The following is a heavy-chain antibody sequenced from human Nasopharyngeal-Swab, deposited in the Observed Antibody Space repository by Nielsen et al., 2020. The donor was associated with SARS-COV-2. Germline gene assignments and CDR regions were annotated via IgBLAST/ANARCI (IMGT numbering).Heavy chain of an antibody. CDR2: INPNSGGT. D-gene: IGHD3-10*01. V-gene: IGHV1-2*02. CDR3: AREYYYGSWEWVGPGMDV. Sequence: ASVKVSCKASGYTFTGYYMHWVRQAPGQGLEWMGWINPNSGGTNYAQKFQGRVTMTRDTSISTAYMELSRLRSCDTAVYYCAREYYYGSWEWVGPGMDVWGQGTTVTVSS. CDR1: GYTFTGYY. J-gene: IGHJ6*02.